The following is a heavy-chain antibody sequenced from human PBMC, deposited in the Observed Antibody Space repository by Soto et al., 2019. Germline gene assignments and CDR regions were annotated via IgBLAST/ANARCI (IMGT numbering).Heavy chain of an antibody. D-gene: IGHD7-27*01. CDR2: ISSGRPDI. Sequence: GGSLRLSCAASGFSFDTYNMNWVRQAPGKGLEWVSSISSGRPDIFYADSVRGRFTISRDDAKKSLFLQMNSLKADDTAVYYFARAHLGNAAGDFDLWGQGTLVTVSS. CDR1: GFSFDTYN. V-gene: IGHV3-21*01. CDR3: ARAHLGNAAGDFDL. J-gene: IGHJ4*02.